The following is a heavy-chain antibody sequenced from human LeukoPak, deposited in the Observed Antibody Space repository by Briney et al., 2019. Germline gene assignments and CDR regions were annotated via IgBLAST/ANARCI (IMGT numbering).Heavy chain of an antibody. Sequence: GGSLTLSCAASGFTFSDYYMSGIRQAPGRGREGISYISLSGSTTNYAVSVKGRFTISRDNARNSVYVHMNSERAEDTAVYYCARQIALSGLFDLWGQGALVTVCS. J-gene: IGHJ4*02. D-gene: IGHD6-19*01. CDR2: ISLSGSTT. CDR1: GFTFSDYY. V-gene: IGHV3-11*01. CDR3: ARQIALSGLFDL.